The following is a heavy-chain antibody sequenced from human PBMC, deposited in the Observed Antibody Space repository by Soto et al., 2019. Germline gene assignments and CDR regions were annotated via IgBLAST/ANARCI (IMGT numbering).Heavy chain of an antibody. CDR3: ARGVNYYYYMDV. V-gene: IGHV1-8*02. CDR1: GYTFTSYY. Sequence: ASVKVSCKASGYTFTSYYMHWVRQAPGQGLEWMGMMNPNSGSTGYAQKFQGRVTMTRNTSISTAYMELSSLRSEDTAVYYCARGVNYYYYMDVWGKGTTVTVSS. J-gene: IGHJ6*03. CDR2: MNPNSGST.